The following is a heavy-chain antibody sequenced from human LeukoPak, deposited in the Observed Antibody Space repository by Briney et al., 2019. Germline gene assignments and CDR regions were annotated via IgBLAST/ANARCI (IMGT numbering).Heavy chain of an antibody. D-gene: IGHD1-26*01. CDR3: ARDSNGSYWANWFDP. CDR2: IYYSGST. Sequence: PSETLSLTCTVSGGSISSYYWSWIRQPPGKGLEWIGYIYYSGSTNYNPSLKSRVTISVDTSKNQFSLKLSSVTAADTAVYYCARDSNGSYWANWFDPWGQGTLVTVSS. V-gene: IGHV4-59*01. CDR1: GGSISSYY. J-gene: IGHJ5*02.